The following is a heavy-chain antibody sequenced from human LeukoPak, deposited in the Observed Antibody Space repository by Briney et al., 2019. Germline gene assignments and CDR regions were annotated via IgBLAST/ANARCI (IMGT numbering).Heavy chain of an antibody. CDR1: GGSFSGYY. CDR2: INHSGNT. V-gene: IGHV4-34*01. CDR3: ARHPRMADDY. Sequence: SETLSLTCAVYGGSFSGYYWSWIRQPPGKGLEWIGEINHSGNTNYNPSLKSRVTMSVDTSKNQFSLKLSSVTAADTAVYYCARHPRMADDYWGQGTLVTVSS. D-gene: IGHD5-24*01. J-gene: IGHJ4*02.